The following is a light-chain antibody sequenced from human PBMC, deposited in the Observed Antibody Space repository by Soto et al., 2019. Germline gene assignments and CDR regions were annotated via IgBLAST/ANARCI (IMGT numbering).Light chain of an antibody. CDR2: GAS. J-gene: IGKJ5*01. V-gene: IGKV1-39*01. Sequence: DIQMTQSPSSLSASVGDRVTITCRAGQSISTYLNWYQVKPGKAPKLLIYGASSLQSGVPSRFSGSGSGTDFTLTITSLQPEDFATYSCQQSYSTPITFGQGTRLEIK. CDR1: QSISTY. CDR3: QQSYSTPIT.